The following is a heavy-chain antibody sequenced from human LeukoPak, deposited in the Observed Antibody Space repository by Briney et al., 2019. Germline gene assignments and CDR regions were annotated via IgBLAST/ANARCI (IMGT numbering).Heavy chain of an antibody. Sequence: ASVKVSCKASGYTFTSYAMHWVRQAPGQRLEWMGWINAGNGNTKYSQKFQGRVTITRDTSASTAYMELSSLRSEDTAVYYCARDRSSGSYYTLYYYYGMDVWGQGTTVTVSS. D-gene: IGHD3-10*01. CDR1: GYTFTSYA. V-gene: IGHV1-3*01. CDR2: INAGNGNT. CDR3: ARDRSSGSYYTLYYYYGMDV. J-gene: IGHJ6*02.